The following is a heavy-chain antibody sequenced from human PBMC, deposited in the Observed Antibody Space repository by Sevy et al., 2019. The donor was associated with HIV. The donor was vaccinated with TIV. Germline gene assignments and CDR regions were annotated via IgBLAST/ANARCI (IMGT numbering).Heavy chain of an antibody. CDR3: ASFKGTVTGFDY. CDR1: GFTFSSYS. CDR2: ISSSSSYI. J-gene: IGHJ4*02. V-gene: IGHV3-21*01. Sequence: GGSLRLPCAASGFTFSSYSMNWVRQAPGKGLEWVSSISSSSSYIYYADSVKGRFTISRDNAKNSLYLQMNSLRAEDTAVYYCASFKGTVTGFDYWGQGTLVTVSS. D-gene: IGHD4-17*01.